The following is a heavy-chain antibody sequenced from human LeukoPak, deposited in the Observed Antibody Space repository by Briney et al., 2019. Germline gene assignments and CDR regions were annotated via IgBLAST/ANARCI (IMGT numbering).Heavy chain of an antibody. D-gene: IGHD3-16*01. J-gene: IGHJ3*02. CDR3: ASSGALYDYVWGSYMRVAAFDI. Sequence: SETLSLTCIVSGGSISSSSYYWGWIRQPPGKGLEWIGSIYYSGSTYYNPSLKSRVTISVDTSKNQFSLKLSSVTAADTAVYYCASSGALYDYVWGSYMRVAAFDIWGQGTMVTVSS. V-gene: IGHV4-39*01. CDR2: IYYSGST. CDR1: GGSISSSSYY.